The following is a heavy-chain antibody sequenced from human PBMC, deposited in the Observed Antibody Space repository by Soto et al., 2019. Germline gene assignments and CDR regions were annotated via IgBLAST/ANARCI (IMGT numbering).Heavy chain of an antibody. CDR2: IKTDGSST. J-gene: IGHJ3*01. CDR1: GFTFSSYW. V-gene: IGHV3-74*01. CDR3: ARGVPNHDGFDV. D-gene: IGHD1-1*01. Sequence: EAQLVESGGGLVQPGGSRRLSCAASGFTFSSYWMHWVLQAPGAGLVWVSRIKTDGSSTNYADSVKGRFTISRDNAKNTLYLEMNSLRAEDTAVYYCARGVPNHDGFDVWGQGTMVTVSS.